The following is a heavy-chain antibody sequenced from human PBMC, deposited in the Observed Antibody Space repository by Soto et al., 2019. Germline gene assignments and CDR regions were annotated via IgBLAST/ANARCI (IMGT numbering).Heavy chain of an antibody. CDR3: GRTKGFYYGFDA. V-gene: IGHV2-5*02. CDR2: IYWDDDK. CDR1: GFSLTTSEVG. J-gene: IGHJ6*02. Sequence: QITLKESGPALVKPTHTLTLTCSFSGFSLTTSEVGVGWIRQSPGKALEWLALIYWDDDKRYSPSLKTRLTVTKDTSRNEVFFTLTNVDPADTATYFCGRTKGFYYGFDAWGQGTTVTVSS.